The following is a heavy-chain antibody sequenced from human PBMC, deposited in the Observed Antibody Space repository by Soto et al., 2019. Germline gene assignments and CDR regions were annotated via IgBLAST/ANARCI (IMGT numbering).Heavy chain of an antibody. CDR3: ARGYCTNGVCSHYYYYMDV. D-gene: IGHD2-8*01. Sequence: SETLSLTCTVSGGSISRSSYYWGWIRQPPGKGLEWIGSIYYSGSTYYNPSLKSRVTIPVDTSKNQFSLKLSSVTAADTAVYYCARGYCTNGVCSHYYYYMDVWGKGTTVT. CDR1: GGSISRSSYY. V-gene: IGHV4-39*01. CDR2: IYYSGST. J-gene: IGHJ6*03.